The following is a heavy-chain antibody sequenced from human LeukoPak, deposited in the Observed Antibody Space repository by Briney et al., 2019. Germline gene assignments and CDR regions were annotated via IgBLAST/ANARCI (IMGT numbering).Heavy chain of an antibody. CDR1: GFTFSGSA. D-gene: IGHD2-2*02. CDR3: TRSPILYGLYFDY. V-gene: IGHV3-73*01. CDR2: IRSEANSYAT. Sequence: PGGSLRLSCAASGFTFSGSAMHWVRQASGKGLEWVGRIRSEANSYATAYAASVKGRFTISRDDSKNTAYLQMNSLKTEDTAVYYCTRSPILYGLYFDYWGQGTLVTVSS. J-gene: IGHJ4*02.